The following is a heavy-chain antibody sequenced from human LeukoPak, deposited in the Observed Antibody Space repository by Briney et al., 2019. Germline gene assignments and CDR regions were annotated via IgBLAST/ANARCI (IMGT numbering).Heavy chain of an antibody. Sequence: GASVKVSCKASGYTFTGYYMHWVRQAPGQGLEWMGWINPNSGGTNYAQKFQGRVTMTRDTSISTAYMEVSRLRSDDTAVYYCARDAYDILTGYYIWFDPWGQGTLVTVSS. V-gene: IGHV1-2*02. CDR2: INPNSGGT. J-gene: IGHJ5*02. D-gene: IGHD3-9*01. CDR1: GYTFTGYY. CDR3: ARDAYDILTGYYIWFDP.